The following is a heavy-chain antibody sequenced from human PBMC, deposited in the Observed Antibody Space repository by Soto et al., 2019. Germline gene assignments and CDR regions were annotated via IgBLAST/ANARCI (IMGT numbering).Heavy chain of an antibody. V-gene: IGHV3-23*01. D-gene: IGHD6-19*01. J-gene: IGHJ4*02. CDR3: AKRGAGHYFEY. CDR1: ECTSVDHA. CDR2: ISGSGGST. Sequence: AAECTSVDHAVRCVRQAPGKGLEWVSVISGSGGSTYYADSVKGRFTISRDNSKNTLYLQMNSLRAEDTAVYYCAKRGAGHYFEYLGKGTLVTVSS.